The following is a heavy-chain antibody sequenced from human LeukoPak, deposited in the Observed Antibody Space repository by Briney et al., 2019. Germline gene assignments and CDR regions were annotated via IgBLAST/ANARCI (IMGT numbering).Heavy chain of an antibody. D-gene: IGHD3-10*01. V-gene: IGHV3-23*01. Sequence: PGGSLRLSCAASGFTFSTYALTWVRQAPGKGLEWVSTIGGSGGVTYYADSVKGRFTISRDNSKNTLYLQMNSLRAEDTAVYYCAKDATPLLLWFGESVFGYFDYWGQGTLVTVSS. CDR2: IGGSGGVT. CDR3: AKDATPLLLWFGESVFGYFDY. J-gene: IGHJ4*02. CDR1: GFTFSTYA.